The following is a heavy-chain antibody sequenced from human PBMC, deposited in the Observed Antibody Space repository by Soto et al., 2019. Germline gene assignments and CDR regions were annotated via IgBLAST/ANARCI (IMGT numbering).Heavy chain of an antibody. Sequence: SETLSLTCTVSRGSISDYYWGWIRQPPGKGLEWVGYFYDSGSTKYNPSLKSRVTISVDTSKNQISLEMKSVTVVDTAVYYCARVGSGGYSNNWFDPWGQGTLVT. V-gene: IGHV4-59*01. CDR1: RGSISDYY. CDR2: FYDSGST. CDR3: ARVGSGGYSNNWFDP. J-gene: IGHJ5*02. D-gene: IGHD3-22*01.